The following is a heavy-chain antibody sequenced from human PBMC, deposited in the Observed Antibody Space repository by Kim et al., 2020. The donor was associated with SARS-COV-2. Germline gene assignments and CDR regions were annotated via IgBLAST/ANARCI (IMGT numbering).Heavy chain of an antibody. CDR3: ARLLDAWASHKQWLSEPGPLHFDY. D-gene: IGHD6-19*01. V-gene: IGHV4-39*01. CDR2: IYYSGST. J-gene: IGHJ4*02. CDR1: GGSISSSSYY. Sequence: SETLSLTCTVSGGSISSSSYYWGWIRQPPGKGLEWIGSIYYSGSTYYNPSLKSRVTISVDTSKNQFSLKLSSVTAADTAVYYCARLLDAWASHKQWLSEPGPLHFDYWGQGTLVTVSS.